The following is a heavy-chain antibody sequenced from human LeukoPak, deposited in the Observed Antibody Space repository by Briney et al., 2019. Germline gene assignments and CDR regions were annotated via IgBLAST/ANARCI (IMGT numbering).Heavy chain of an antibody. V-gene: IGHV3-20*01. J-gene: IGHJ4*02. D-gene: IGHD3-10*01. Sequence: PGGSLRLSCAASGFTSDDYGMSWVRQAPGKGLEWVSGIHRNGGSRGYADSVKGRFTISRDTAKNSLYLQMNSLRAEDTALYHCARGNSNFDYWGQGTLVTVSS. CDR3: ARGNSNFDY. CDR2: IHRNGGSR. CDR1: GFTSDDYG.